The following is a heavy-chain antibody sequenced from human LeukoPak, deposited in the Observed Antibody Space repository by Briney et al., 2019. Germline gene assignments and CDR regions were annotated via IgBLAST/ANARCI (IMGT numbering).Heavy chain of an antibody. Sequence: GGSLRLSCAASGFTFSSYAMSWVRQAPGKGLEWVSSVSSGSSYIYYADSLKGRFTISRDNAKNSLYLQMTSLRAEDTAVYYCAGSDTTGYTPRESDYWYFDLWGRGTLVTVSS. CDR3: AGSDTTGYTPRESDYWYFDL. CDR1: GFTFSSYA. D-gene: IGHD1-1*01. J-gene: IGHJ2*01. CDR2: VSSGSSYI. V-gene: IGHV3-21*01.